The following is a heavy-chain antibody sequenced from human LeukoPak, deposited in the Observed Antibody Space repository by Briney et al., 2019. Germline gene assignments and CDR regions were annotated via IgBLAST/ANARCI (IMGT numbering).Heavy chain of an antibody. V-gene: IGHV4-30-4*01. D-gene: IGHD3-10*01. CDR1: GGSISSGDYY. CDR2: IYDSGST. CDR3: ARDRDEDYYYYGMDV. J-gene: IGHJ6*02. Sequence: SETLSLTCTVSGGSISSGDYYWSWIRQPPGKGLEWIGFIYDSGSTYYNPSLKSRLTISEDTSKNQFSLKLSSVTAADTAVYYCARDRDEDYYYYGMDVWGQGTTVTVSS.